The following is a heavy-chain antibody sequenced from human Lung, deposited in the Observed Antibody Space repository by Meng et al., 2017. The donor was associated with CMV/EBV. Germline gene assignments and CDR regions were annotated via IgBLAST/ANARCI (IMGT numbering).Heavy chain of an antibody. CDR2: ISPTTGYT. V-gene: IGHV3-11*05. CDR3: ARDFSLYRTSGVQ. Sequence: QVQLVDFGGGLVKPGGSLRLSCTGSGFTFSDYYMSWIRQAPGKGLEWVSYISPTTGYTEYADSVKGRFTISRDNAKNSLFLQMNSLRSEDTAVYYCARDFSLYRTSGVQWGQGTLVTVSS. D-gene: IGHD2-8*01. CDR1: GFTFSDYY. J-gene: IGHJ4*02.